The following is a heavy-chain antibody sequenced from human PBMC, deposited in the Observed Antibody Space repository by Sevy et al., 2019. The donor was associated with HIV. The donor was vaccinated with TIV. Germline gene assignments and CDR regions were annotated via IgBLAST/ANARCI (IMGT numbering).Heavy chain of an antibody. V-gene: IGHV4-61*02. CDR1: GGSISSGSSY. CDR2: IYNSGST. Sequence: SETLSLTCTVSGGSISSGSSYWSWIRQPAGKGLEWIGRIYNSGSTNYNPSFKSRVTMSVDTSKNQFSLKMSSVTAADTAMYYCARDAGIVVAGGAFDIWGQGTVVTVSS. CDR3: ARDAGIVVAGGAFDI. D-gene: IGHD6-19*01. J-gene: IGHJ3*02.